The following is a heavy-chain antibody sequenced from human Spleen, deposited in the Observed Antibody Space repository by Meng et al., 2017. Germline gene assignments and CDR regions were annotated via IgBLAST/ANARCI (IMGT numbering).Heavy chain of an antibody. J-gene: IGHJ3*02. Sequence: GESLKISCAASGFTFSNYAMSWVRQAPGKGLEWVSGISGSGGTTYYADSVKGRFTISRDNPKNTLYLQMNSLETEDTALYYCTIYTRGHIWGQGSMVTV. CDR2: ISGSGGTT. CDR3: TIYTRGHI. CDR1: GFTFSNYA. V-gene: IGHV3-23*01. D-gene: IGHD3-10*01.